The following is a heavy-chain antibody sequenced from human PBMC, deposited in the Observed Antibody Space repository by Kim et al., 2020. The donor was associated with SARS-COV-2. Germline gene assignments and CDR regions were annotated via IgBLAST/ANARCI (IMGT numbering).Heavy chain of an antibody. Sequence: SETLSLTCAVYGGSFSGYYWSWIRQPPGKGLEWIGEIKHSGSTNYNPSPKSRATISVETSQNQFSMKLSSVTAEETAVYYCAREGGVRFGELLSQRENALDIWGQGAMVSPSS. V-gene: IGHV4-34*01. CDR3: AREGGVRFGELLSQRENALDI. J-gene: IGHJ3*02. D-gene: IGHD3-10*01. CDR2: IKHSGST. CDR1: GGSFSGYY.